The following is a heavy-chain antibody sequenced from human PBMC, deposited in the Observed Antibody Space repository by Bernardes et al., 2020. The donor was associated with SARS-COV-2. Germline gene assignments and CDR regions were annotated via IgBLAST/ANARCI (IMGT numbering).Heavy chain of an antibody. J-gene: IGHJ5*02. Sequence: ASVKVSCKASGYTLTSYGISWVRQDPGQGLEWMGWISADSVNTDYAEKFQGRVTMTTDTSTSTAYMELRRLRSDDTAVYYCATVVGYTYGGGWFDPWGQGTLVIVSS. D-gene: IGHD5-18*01. CDR2: ISADSVNT. CDR1: GYTLTSYG. V-gene: IGHV1-18*01. CDR3: ATVVGYTYGGGWFDP.